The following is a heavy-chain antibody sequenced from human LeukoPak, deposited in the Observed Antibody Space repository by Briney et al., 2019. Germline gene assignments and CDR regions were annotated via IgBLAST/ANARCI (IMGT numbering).Heavy chain of an antibody. CDR1: GYTFTGYY. J-gene: IGHJ5*02. Sequence: ASVKVSCKASGYTFTGYYMHWVRQAPGQGLEWMGWINPNSGGTNYAQKFQGWVTMTRDTSISTAYMELSRLRSDDTAVYYCAREERSSEILAVAASGWFDPWGQGTLVTVSS. V-gene: IGHV1-2*04. D-gene: IGHD6-19*01. CDR3: AREERSSEILAVAASGWFDP. CDR2: INPNSGGT.